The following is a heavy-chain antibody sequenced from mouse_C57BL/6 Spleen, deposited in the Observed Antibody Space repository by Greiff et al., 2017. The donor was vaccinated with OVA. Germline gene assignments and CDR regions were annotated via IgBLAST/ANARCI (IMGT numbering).Heavy chain of an antibody. CDR1: GFTFSDYY. J-gene: IGHJ1*03. CDR3: ARHAPTTVVADWYFDV. Sequence: EVKLEESGGGLVQPGGSLKLSCAASGFTFSDYYMYWVRQTPEKRLEWVAYISNGGGSTYYPDTVKGRFTISRDNAKNTLYLQMSRLQSEDTAMYYCARHAPTTVVADWYFDVWGTGTTVTVSS. V-gene: IGHV5-12*01. CDR2: ISNGGGST. D-gene: IGHD1-1*01.